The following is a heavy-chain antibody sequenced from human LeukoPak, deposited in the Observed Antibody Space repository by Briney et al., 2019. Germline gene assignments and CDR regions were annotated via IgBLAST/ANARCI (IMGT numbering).Heavy chain of an antibody. CDR3: ARGPRADGAYCGGDCYSSYYYMDV. V-gene: IGHV3-21*01. J-gene: IGHJ6*03. Sequence: TGGSLRLSCAASGFTFSSYSMNWVRQAPGKGLEWVSSISSSSSYIYYADSVKGRFTISRDNAKNSLYLQMNSLRAEDTAVYYCARGPRADGAYCGGDCYSSYYYMDVWGKGTTVTVSS. CDR2: ISSSSSYI. D-gene: IGHD2-21*02. CDR1: GFTFSSYS.